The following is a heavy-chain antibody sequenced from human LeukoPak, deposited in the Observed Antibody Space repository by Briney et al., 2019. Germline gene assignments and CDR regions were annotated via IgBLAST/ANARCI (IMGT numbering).Heavy chain of an antibody. D-gene: IGHD4-17*01. CDR2: IKKDGSEK. J-gene: IGHJ3*02. CDR3: ARGSYGDCVFDI. V-gene: IGHV3-7*03. Sequence: PGGSLRLSCAPSGFTFSSSWMSWVRQAPGKGLEWVANIKKDGSEKYYVDSVKGRFTISRDNAKNSLYLQMNSLRAEDTAVYYCARGSYGDCVFDIWGQGTMVTVSS. CDR1: GFTFSSSW.